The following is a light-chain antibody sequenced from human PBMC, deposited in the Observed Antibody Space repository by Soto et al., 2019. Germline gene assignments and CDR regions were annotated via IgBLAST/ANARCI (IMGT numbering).Light chain of an antibody. J-gene: IGKJ1*01. V-gene: IGKV3-20*01. Sequence: EIVLMQSPGTLSLSPGERATLSCRASQSVSSSYLAWYQQKPGQAPRLLIYGASSRATGIPDRFSGSGSGTDFTLTISRLEPEDFAVYYCLQYGSSPRTFGQGTKVDIK. CDR2: GAS. CDR3: LQYGSSPRT. CDR1: QSVSSSY.